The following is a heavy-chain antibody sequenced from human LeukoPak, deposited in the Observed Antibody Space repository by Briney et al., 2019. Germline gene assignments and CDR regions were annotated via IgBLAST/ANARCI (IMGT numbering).Heavy chain of an antibody. J-gene: IGHJ4*02. CDR1: GFTFSGYW. CDR3: TRGGSCSAN. D-gene: IGHD1-26*01. Sequence: GGSLRLSCAASGFTFSGYWMTWVRQAPGKGLEWVANIKHDGSVENYVDSVKGRFTISRDNAKNSLYLQMNSLRAEDTAVYYCTRGGSCSANWGQGTLVTVSS. V-gene: IGHV3-7*05. CDR2: IKHDGSVE.